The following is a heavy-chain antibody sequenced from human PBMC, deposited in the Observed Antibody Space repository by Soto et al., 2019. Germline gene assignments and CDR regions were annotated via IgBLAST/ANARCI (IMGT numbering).Heavy chain of an antibody. CDR2: FSGPGGGT. CDR3: AKGKISTTTYTSFDS. V-gene: IGHV3-23*01. Sequence: GSLRLSCAASGFTFSRYAMSWVRQAPGKGLEWVSTFSGPGGGTCYADSVKGRFTISRDNFKSSLYLQMSSLRAEDTAVYYCAKGKISTTTYTSFDSWGQGTLVTVSS. D-gene: IGHD1-26*01. J-gene: IGHJ5*01. CDR1: GFTFSRYA.